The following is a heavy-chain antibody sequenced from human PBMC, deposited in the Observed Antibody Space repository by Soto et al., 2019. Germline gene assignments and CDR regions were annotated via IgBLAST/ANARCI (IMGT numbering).Heavy chain of an antibody. V-gene: IGHV4-31*03. Sequence: QVQLQESGPGLVKPSQTLSLTCTVSGGSISSGGYYWSWIRQHPGKGLEWIGYIYYSGSTYYNPSLKRRVTISVDTSKNQFSLKLSSATAADTAVYYCAREGSSSSGAGNWFDPWGQGTLVTVSS. CDR1: GGSISSGGYY. D-gene: IGHD6-6*01. CDR3: AREGSSSSGAGNWFDP. J-gene: IGHJ5*02. CDR2: IYYSGST.